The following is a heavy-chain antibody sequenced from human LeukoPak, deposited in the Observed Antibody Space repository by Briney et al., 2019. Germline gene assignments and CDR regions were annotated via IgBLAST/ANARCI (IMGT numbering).Heavy chain of an antibody. CDR3: ARDKKGIDY. Sequence: GGSLRLSCAASGFIFSSYAMNWVRQVPGKGLEWISYISSDSGTIYYADSMKGRFTISRDNARNSLYLQMNSLRAEDTAVYYCARDKKGIDYWGQGTLVTVSS. CDR2: ISSDSGTI. J-gene: IGHJ4*02. CDR1: GFIFSSYA. V-gene: IGHV3-48*01. D-gene: IGHD3-10*01.